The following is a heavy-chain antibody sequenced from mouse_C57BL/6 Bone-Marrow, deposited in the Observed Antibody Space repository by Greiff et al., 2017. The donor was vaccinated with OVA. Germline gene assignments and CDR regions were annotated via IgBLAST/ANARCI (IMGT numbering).Heavy chain of an antibody. V-gene: IGHV5-2*01. CDR1: EYEFPSHD. CDR2: IYSDGGST. J-gene: IGHJ4*01. Sequence: EVQGVESGGGLVQPGESLKLSCESNEYEFPSHDMSWVRKTPEKRLELVAAIYSDGGSTYYPDTMERRFIISRDNTKKTLYLQMSSLRSEDTALYYCARRRGRYYAMDYWGQGTSVTVSS. D-gene: IGHD3-3*01. CDR3: ARRRGRYYAMDY.